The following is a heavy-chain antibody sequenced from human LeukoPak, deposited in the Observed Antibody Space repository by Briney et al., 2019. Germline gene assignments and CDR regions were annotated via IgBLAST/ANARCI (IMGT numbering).Heavy chain of an antibody. CDR3: TRNSGWYGLS. CDR2: IDYDGGSG. V-gene: IGHV3-NL1*01. Sequence: PGGSLRLSCAASGFMFSKSWMHWIRQAPGKGLEWVSSIDYDGGSGHYADSVKGRFTISRDNSNSTLFLHLNSLRGEDTAVYYCTRNSGWYGLSWGQGTLVTVSS. CDR1: GFMFSKSW. D-gene: IGHD6-19*01. J-gene: IGHJ1*01.